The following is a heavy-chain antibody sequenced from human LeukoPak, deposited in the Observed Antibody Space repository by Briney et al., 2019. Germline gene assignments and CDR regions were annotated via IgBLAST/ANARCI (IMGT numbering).Heavy chain of an antibody. CDR3: ARLEVAGINDY. Sequence: SETLSLTCTVSGGSISSSSYYWGWIRQPPGKGLEWIGSIYYSGRTCYNPSLKSRVTISVDTSKNQFSLKLSSVTAADTAVYYCARLEVAGINDYWGQGTLVTVSS. V-gene: IGHV4-39*01. D-gene: IGHD6-19*01. CDR2: IYYSGRT. CDR1: GGSISSSSYY. J-gene: IGHJ4*02.